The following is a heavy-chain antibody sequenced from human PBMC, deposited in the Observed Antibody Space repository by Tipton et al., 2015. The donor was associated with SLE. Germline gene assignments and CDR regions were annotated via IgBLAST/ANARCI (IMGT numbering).Heavy chain of an antibody. J-gene: IGHJ3*02. CDR2: IYPSDSDT. D-gene: IGHD3-3*02. CDR3: ARLRNIAFLEYNAAFDM. CDR1: GYSFSNYW. Sequence: QLVQSGAEVKKPGESLKISCKGSGYSFSNYWIGWVRQMPGKGLEWMGIIYPSDSDTRYSPSFQGQVTISADKSISTAYLQWVSLKASDTAIYYCARLRNIAFLEYNAAFDMWGQGTMLTVSA. V-gene: IGHV5-51*03.